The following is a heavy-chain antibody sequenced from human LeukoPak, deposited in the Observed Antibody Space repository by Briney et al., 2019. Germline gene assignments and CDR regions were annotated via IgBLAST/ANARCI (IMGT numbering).Heavy chain of an antibody. CDR3: ARVKGYFDSGNYFGFFDF. J-gene: IGHJ4*02. V-gene: IGHV3-23*01. CDR2: ISGSGGST. D-gene: IGHD3-10*01. Sequence: GGSLRLSCAASGFTFSSYAMSWVRQAPGKGLEWVSAISGSGGSTYYADSVKGRFTISRDNSKNTLYLQMKSLRAEDTAEYHCARVKGYFDSGNYFGFFDFWGQGTLVTVSS. CDR1: GFTFSSYA.